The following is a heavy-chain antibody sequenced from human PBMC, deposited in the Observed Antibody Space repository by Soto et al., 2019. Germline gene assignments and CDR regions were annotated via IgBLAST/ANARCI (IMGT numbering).Heavy chain of an antibody. V-gene: IGHV4-34*01. CDR2: INHSGST. D-gene: IGHD6-19*01. J-gene: IGHJ3*02. Sequence: QVQLQQWGAGLLKPSETLSLTCAVYGGSFSGYYWSWIRQPPGKGLEWIGEINHSGSTNYNPSLKRRVTISVDTSKNQFSLKLSSVTAADTAVYYCARGWRIAVATGAFDIWGQGTMVTVSS. CDR1: GGSFSGYY. CDR3: ARGWRIAVATGAFDI.